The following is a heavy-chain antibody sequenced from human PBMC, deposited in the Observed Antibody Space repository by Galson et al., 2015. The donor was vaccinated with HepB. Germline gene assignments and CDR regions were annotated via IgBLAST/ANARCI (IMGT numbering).Heavy chain of an antibody. V-gene: IGHV3-21*01. Sequence: SLRLSCAASGFTFSSYSMNWVRQAPGKGLEWVSSISSSSSYIYYADSVKGRFTISRDNAKNSLYLQMNSLRAEDTAVYYCARDLLPLYCSSTSCYAESYYGSGSYSRLGAFDIWGQGTMVTVSS. CDR3: ARDLLPLYCSSTSCYAESYYGSGSYSRLGAFDI. CDR2: ISSSSSYI. CDR1: GFTFSSYS. J-gene: IGHJ3*02. D-gene: IGHD2-2*01.